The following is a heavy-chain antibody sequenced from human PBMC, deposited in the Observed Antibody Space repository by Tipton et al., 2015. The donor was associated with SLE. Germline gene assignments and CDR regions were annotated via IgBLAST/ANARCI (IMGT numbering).Heavy chain of an antibody. J-gene: IGHJ5*02. CDR3: ARGLGGVTLHWFDP. Sequence: TLSLTCTVSGGSISSYYWSWIRQPPGKGLEWIGHIYYSGSTNYNPSLKSRVTISVDTSKNQFSLKLSSVTAADTAVYYCARGLGGVTLHWFDPWGQGTLVTVSS. V-gene: IGHV4-59*08. D-gene: IGHD3-16*01. CDR1: GGSISSYY. CDR2: IYYSGST.